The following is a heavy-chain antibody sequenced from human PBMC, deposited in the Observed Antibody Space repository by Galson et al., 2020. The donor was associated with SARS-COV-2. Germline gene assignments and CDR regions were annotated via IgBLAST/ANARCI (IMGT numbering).Heavy chain of an antibody. CDR2: MYYTGST. CDR1: GGSISSSSYY. Sequence: SETLSLTCSVSGGSISSSSYYWGWIRQPPGKGLQWIGSMYYTGSTYFNPSLKSRVTISVDTSKNQVSLRLSSVTAADTAVYYCARQRYNYGYYDNCFDPWGQGTLVTVSS. CDR3: ARQRYNYGYYDNCFDP. J-gene: IGHJ5*02. D-gene: IGHD5-18*01. V-gene: IGHV4-39*01.